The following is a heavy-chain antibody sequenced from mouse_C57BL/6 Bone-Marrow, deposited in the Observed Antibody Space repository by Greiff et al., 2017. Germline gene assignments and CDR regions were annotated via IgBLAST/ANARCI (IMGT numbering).Heavy chain of an antibody. CDR3: ARHTMITAWFAY. CDR2: ISSGGSYT. Sequence: EVHLVESGGDLVKPGGSLKLSCAASGFTFSSYGMSWVRQTPDKRLEWVATISSGGSYTYYPDSVKGRVTISRDNATNTLYLQLSSRTSEDTAMYYCARHTMITAWFAYWGQGTLVTVSA. D-gene: IGHD2-4*01. J-gene: IGHJ3*01. V-gene: IGHV5-6*01. CDR1: GFTFSSYG.